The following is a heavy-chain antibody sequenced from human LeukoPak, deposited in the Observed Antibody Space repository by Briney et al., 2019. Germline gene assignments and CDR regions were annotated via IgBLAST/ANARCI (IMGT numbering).Heavy chain of an antibody. D-gene: IGHD5-18*01. CDR3: ARLPDY. V-gene: IGHV3-72*01. CDR1: GFTFSDHY. CDR2: IRNKANSYTT. Sequence: GGSLRLSCAASGFTFSDHYMDWVRQAPGKGLEWVGRIRNKANSYTTEYAASVKGRFTISRDDSKRSLYLQMNSLKTEDTAVYYCARLPDYWGQGTLVTVSS. J-gene: IGHJ4*02.